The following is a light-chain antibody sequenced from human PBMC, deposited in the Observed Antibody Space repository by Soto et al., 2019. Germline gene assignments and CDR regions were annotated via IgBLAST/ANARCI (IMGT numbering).Light chain of an antibody. CDR3: SAYTARSTLV. V-gene: IGLV2-14*01. J-gene: IGLJ3*02. Sequence: QSALTQPAYVYGSAGQSITISCSGTMRDVGAYNLVSWYQQHPGTAPKLIIYEVRNRPSGISSRFSGSRSGNTASLTISGLQPEDEGDYYCSAYTARSTLVFGGGTKVTVL. CDR2: EVR. CDR1: MRDVGAYNL.